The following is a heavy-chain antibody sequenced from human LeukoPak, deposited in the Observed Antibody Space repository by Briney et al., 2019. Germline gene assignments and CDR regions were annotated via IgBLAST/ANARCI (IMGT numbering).Heavy chain of an antibody. CDR2: ISSSSSYI. J-gene: IGHJ3*02. CDR1: GFTFSSYS. V-gene: IGHV3-21*01. CDR3: ASSPRYSSGWYRWDDAFDI. Sequence: GGSLRLSCAASGFTFSSYSMNWVRQAPGKGLEWVSSISSSSSYIYYADSVKGRFTISRDNAKNSLYLQMNSLRAEDTAVYYCASSPRYSSGWYRWDDAFDIWGQGTMVTVSS. D-gene: IGHD6-19*01.